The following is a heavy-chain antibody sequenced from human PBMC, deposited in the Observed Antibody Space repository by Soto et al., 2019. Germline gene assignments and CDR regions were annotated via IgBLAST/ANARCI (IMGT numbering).Heavy chain of an antibody. Sequence: PSETLSLTCTVSGGSISSGGYYWSWIRQHPGKGLEWIGYIYYSGSTYYNPSLKSRVTISVDTSKNQFSLKLSSVTAADTAVYYCARGISSQLLYDYWGQGTLVTVSS. V-gene: IGHV4-31*03. CDR3: ARGISSQLLYDY. J-gene: IGHJ4*02. D-gene: IGHD2-2*02. CDR2: IYYSGST. CDR1: GGSISSGGYY.